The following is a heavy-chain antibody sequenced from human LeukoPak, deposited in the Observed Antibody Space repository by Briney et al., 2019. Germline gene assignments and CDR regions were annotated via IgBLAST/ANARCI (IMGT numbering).Heavy chain of an antibody. D-gene: IGHD5-24*01. J-gene: IGHJ4*02. Sequence: GGSLRLSCAASGFTFSSYAMHWVRQAPGKGLEWVAVISYDGSNKYYADSVKGRFTISRDNAKNTLYLQMNSLRVEDTAVYYCARATLDGYNSPGLDYWGQGTLVTVSS. CDR2: ISYDGSNK. CDR1: GFTFSSYA. CDR3: ARATLDGYNSPGLDY. V-gene: IGHV3-30-3*01.